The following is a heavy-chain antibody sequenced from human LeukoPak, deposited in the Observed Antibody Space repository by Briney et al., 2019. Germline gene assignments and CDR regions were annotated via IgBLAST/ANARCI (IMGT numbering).Heavy chain of an antibody. D-gene: IGHD6-25*01. V-gene: IGHV1-69*06. CDR1: GGTFSSYA. Sequence: SVKVSCKASGGTFSSYAISWVRQAPGQGLEWMGGIIPIFGTANYAQKFQGRVTITADKSTSTAYMELSSLRSEDTAVYYCGRVSYSAGMAFDYWGQGTLVTVSS. CDR3: GRVSYSAGMAFDY. J-gene: IGHJ4*02. CDR2: IIPIFGTA.